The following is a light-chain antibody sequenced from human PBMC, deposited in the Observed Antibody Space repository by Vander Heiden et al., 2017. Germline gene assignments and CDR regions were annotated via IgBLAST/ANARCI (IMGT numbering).Light chain of an antibody. V-gene: IGKV3-20*01. Sequence: IVLTQSPDTLSLSSGERVTLSCRARHIVDRNYLAWYQHKPGQSPRLLIYAASSRATGIPDRFRGSGSGTDFTFTISRLGPENFAVYFCLKNGISPLTFGGGTKVDIK. J-gene: IGKJ4*01. CDR3: LKNGISPLT. CDR2: AAS. CDR1: HIVDRNY.